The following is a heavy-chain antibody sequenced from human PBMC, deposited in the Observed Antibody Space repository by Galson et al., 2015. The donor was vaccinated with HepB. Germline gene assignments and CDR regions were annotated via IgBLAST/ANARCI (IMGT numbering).Heavy chain of an antibody. J-gene: IGHJ4*02. V-gene: IGHV2-70*04. D-gene: IGHD3/OR15-3a*01. CDR3: ARMAYGLIDY. CDR1: GFSLSTSGVG. CDR2: IDWDDDK. Sequence: PALVKPTQTLTLTCTFSGFSLSTSGVGVGWIRQPPGKALEWLARIDWDDDKFYSTSLKTRLTISKDTSKNQVVLTMTNMDPVDTATYYCARMAYGLIDYWGQGTLVTVSS.